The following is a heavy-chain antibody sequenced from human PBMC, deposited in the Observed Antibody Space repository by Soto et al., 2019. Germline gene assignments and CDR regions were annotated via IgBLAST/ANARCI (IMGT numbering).Heavy chain of an antibody. D-gene: IGHD2-21*02. J-gene: IGHJ6*02. V-gene: IGHV1-18*04. CDR3: ARVPPIVVVTVSYYGMDV. CDR1: GYTFTSYG. Sequence: ASVKVSCKASGYTFTSYGISWVRQSPGQGLEWMGWISAYNGNTNYAQKLQGRVTMTTDTSTSTAYMELRSLRSDDTAVYYCARVPPIVVVTVSYYGMDVWGQGTTVTVSS. CDR2: ISAYNGNT.